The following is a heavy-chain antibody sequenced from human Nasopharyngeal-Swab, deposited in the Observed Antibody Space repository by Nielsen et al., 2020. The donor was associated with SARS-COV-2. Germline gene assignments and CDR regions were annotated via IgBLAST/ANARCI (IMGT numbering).Heavy chain of an antibody. Sequence: GGSLRLSCAASGFTFSSYEMNWVRQAPGKGLEWVSYISSSGSTIYYADSVKGRFTISRDNAKNSLCLQMNSLRAEDTAVYYCARDAYPGYIWGQGTMVTVSS. V-gene: IGHV3-48*03. CDR3: ARDAYPGYI. CDR2: ISSSGSTI. D-gene: IGHD2-2*01. CDR1: GFTFSSYE. J-gene: IGHJ3*02.